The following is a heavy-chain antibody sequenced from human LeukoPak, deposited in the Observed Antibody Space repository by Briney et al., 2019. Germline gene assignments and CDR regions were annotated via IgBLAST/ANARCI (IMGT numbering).Heavy chain of an antibody. CDR3: ARHAAGTRIFGY. CDR2: INPNSGGT. D-gene: IGHD6-13*01. V-gene: IGHV1-2*02. J-gene: IGHJ4*02. Sequence: ASVKVSCKASGYTFTGYYMHWVRQAPGQGLEWMGWINPNSGGTNYAQKFQGRVTMTRDTSISTAYMELSSLRSEDTAVYYCARHAAGTRIFGYWGQGTLVTVSS. CDR1: GYTFTGYY.